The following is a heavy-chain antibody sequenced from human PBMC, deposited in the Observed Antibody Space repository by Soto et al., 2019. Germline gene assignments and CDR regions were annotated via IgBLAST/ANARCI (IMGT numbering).Heavy chain of an antibody. J-gene: IGHJ4*02. CDR3: ARARYSSDWLPFEY. V-gene: IGHV3-64*01. D-gene: IGHD6-19*01. CDR2: ISSNGGNT. CDR1: GFTFSSYA. Sequence: GGSLRLSCAASGFTFSSYAIHWVRQAPGKGLEFVSAISSNGGNTYYANSVKGRFTISRDNSKNTLYLQMGSLRAEDMVVYYCARARYSSDWLPFEYWGQGTLVTVSS.